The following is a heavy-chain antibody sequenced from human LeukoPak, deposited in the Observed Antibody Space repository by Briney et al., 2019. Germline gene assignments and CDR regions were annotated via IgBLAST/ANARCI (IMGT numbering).Heavy chain of an antibody. CDR2: ISGSGSST. CDR1: EFTFSRYA. Sequence: PGGSLRLSCAASEFTFSRYAMSWVRQAPGKGLESVSGISGSGSSTYYADSVKGRFTISRDNFKNTLYLQMNSLRAEDTAVYYCAKARTSYYNGMDVWGQGTTVTVSS. J-gene: IGHJ6*02. CDR3: AKARTSYYNGMDV. V-gene: IGHV3-23*01.